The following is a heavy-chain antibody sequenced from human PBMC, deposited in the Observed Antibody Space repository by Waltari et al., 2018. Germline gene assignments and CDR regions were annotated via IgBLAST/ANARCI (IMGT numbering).Heavy chain of an antibody. V-gene: IGHV3-74*01. CDR3: ARGGYSGYEGDY. D-gene: IGHD5-12*01. CDR2: INSAGSST. J-gene: IGHJ4*02. CDR1: GLTFSNYW. Sequence: EVQLVQSGGGLIQPGGSLRLSCAASGLTFSNYWMHWVRQAPGKGLVWVSRINSAGSSTTYADSVKGRFTIYRDNAKNTLFLQMNSLRAEDTAVYYCARGGYSGYEGDYWGQGTLVTVSS.